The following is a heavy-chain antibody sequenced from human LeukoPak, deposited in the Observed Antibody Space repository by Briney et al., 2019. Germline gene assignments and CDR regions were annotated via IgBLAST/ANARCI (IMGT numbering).Heavy chain of an antibody. V-gene: IGHV5-51*01. CDR1: GYSFTSYW. Sequence: GESLKISCKGSGYSFTSYWIGWVRQMPGKGLEWMGIIYPGDSDTRYSPSFQGQVTISADKSISTAYLQWSSLKASDTAMYYCASKSDMYSSSWYALDYWGQGTLVTVSS. D-gene: IGHD6-13*01. J-gene: IGHJ4*02. CDR2: IYPGDSDT. CDR3: ASKSDMYSSSWYALDY.